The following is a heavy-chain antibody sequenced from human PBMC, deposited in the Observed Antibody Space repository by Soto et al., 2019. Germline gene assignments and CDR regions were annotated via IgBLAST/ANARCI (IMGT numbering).Heavy chain of an antibody. J-gene: IGHJ6*03. CDR3: ARDPVLYDILTGYYNYYYMDV. V-gene: IGHV3-11*01. D-gene: IGHD3-9*01. CDR2: ISSSGSTI. Sequence: QVQLVESGGGLVKPGGSLRLSCAASGFTFSDYYMSWIRQAPGKGLEWVSYISSSGSTIYYADSVKGRFTISRDNAKNSLYLQMNSLRAEDTAVYYCARDPVLYDILTGYYNYYYMDVWGKGTTVTVSS. CDR1: GFTFSDYY.